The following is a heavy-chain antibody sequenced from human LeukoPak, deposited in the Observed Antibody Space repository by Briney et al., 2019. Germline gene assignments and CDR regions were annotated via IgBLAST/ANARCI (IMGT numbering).Heavy chain of an antibody. J-gene: IGHJ4*02. V-gene: IGHV3-23*01. CDR2: ISGSGGST. CDR1: GFTFSSYA. CDR3: AKDVGYCTSTTCYKPFDS. D-gene: IGHD2-2*02. Sequence: PGGSLRLSCAASGFTFSSYAMSWVRQAPGKGLEWVSAISGSGGSTYYADSVKGRFTISRDNSKTTLYLQMNSLRAEDTAVYYCAKDVGYCTSTTCYKPFDSWGQGTLVTVSS.